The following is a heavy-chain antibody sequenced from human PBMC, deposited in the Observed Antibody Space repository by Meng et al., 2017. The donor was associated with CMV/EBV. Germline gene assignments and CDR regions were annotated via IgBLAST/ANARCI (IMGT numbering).Heavy chain of an antibody. V-gene: IGHV3-30-3*01. CDR1: GFTFSNYA. J-gene: IGHJ6*02. CDR3: ARDWYCSSTSCLYYYYYYGMDV. CDR2: ISYDGSNK. Sequence: GGSLRLSCAAPGFTFSNYAIHWVRQAPGKGLEWVAVISYDGSNKYYTDSVRGRFTISRDNSKNTVYLQMNSLRAEDTAVYYCARDWYCSSTSCLYYYYYYGMDVWGQGTTVTVSS. D-gene: IGHD2-2*01.